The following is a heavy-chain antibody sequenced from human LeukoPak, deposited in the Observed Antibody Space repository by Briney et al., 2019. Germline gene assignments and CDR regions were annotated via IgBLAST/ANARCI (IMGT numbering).Heavy chain of an antibody. CDR3: ARGGDGYSTTFDY. CDR1: GYTFTSYG. CDR2: INAGNGNT. J-gene: IGHJ4*02. Sequence: SVKVSCEASGYTFTSYGISWVRQAPGQRLEWMGWINAGNGNTKYSQKFQGRVTITRDTSASTAYMELSSLRSEDTAVYYCARGGDGYSTTFDYWGQGTLVTVSS. D-gene: IGHD2-21*01. V-gene: IGHV1-3*01.